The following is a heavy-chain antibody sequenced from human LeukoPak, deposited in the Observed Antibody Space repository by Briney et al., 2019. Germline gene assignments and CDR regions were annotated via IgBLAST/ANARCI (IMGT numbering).Heavy chain of an antibody. CDR2: ISYDGSNK. Sequence: GRSLRLSCAGSGFTFSSYAMHWVRQAPGKGLEWVAVISYDGSNKYYADSAKGRFTISRDKSKNTLYLRMNSLRAEDTAVYYCARDGQGGKGGLFDYWGQGTLVTVSS. J-gene: IGHJ4*02. V-gene: IGHV3-30-3*01. D-gene: IGHD4-23*01. CDR3: ARDGQGGKGGLFDY. CDR1: GFTFSSYA.